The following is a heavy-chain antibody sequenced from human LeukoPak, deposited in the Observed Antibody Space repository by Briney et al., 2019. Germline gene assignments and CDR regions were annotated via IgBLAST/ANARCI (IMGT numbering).Heavy chain of an antibody. V-gene: IGHV5-51*01. CDR2: IYPADSDT. Sequence: GESLKISCKGSGYSFTSYWIGWVRQMPGKGLEWMGIIYPADSDTRYNPSFQGQVTISADESISTAYLQWSNLRASDTAMYYCAKYSAYVSHWGQGTLVTVSS. J-gene: IGHJ4*02. CDR1: GYSFTSYW. CDR3: AKYSAYVSH. D-gene: IGHD5-12*01.